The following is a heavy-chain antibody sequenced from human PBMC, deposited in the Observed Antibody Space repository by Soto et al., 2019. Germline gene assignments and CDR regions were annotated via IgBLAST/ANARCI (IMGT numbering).Heavy chain of an antibody. Sequence: PGGSLRLSCSASGFTFSSYAMHWVRQAPGKGLEYVSAISSNGGSTYYADTVKGRFTISRDNSKNTLYLQMSSLRAEDTSVYYFVKDGPAFPPNYQYYFDYWGQGTLVTVSS. D-gene: IGHD2-2*01. J-gene: IGHJ4*02. V-gene: IGHV3-64D*08. CDR2: ISSNGGST. CDR3: VKDGPAFPPNYQYYFDY. CDR1: GFTFSSYA.